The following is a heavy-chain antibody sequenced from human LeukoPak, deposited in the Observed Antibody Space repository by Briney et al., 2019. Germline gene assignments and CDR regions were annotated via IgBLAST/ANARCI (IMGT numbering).Heavy chain of an antibody. CDR3: ARGFHGNGYPPMDY. Sequence: PGRSLKLSCAASGFTLRTYAMHWVRQAPGKGPEWVAVVSNDGVNEAYADSVKGRFTISRDDSKNTVSLQMNSLRTDDTAVYSCARGFHGNGYPPMDYWGQGTMVTVSS. CDR1: GFTLRTYA. J-gene: IGHJ4*02. CDR2: VSNDGVNE. V-gene: IGHV3-30*04. D-gene: IGHD5-18*01.